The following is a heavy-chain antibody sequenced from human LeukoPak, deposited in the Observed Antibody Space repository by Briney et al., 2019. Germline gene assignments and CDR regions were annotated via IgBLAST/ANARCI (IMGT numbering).Heavy chain of an antibody. CDR2: IGYDGSNK. V-gene: IGHV3-30*02. CDR1: GFTFSSYG. J-gene: IGHJ4*02. Sequence: GGSLRLSCAASGFTFSSYGMHWVRQAPGKGLEWVAFIGYDGSNKYYAGSVKGRFTISRDNSKNTLFLQMNSLRADDTAIYYCAKRDFWGQGTLVTVSS. CDR3: AKRDF.